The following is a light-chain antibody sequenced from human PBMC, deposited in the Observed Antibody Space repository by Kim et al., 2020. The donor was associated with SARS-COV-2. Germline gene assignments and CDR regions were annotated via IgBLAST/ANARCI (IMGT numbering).Light chain of an antibody. J-gene: IGKJ4*01. Sequence: LSPGERATLSCRASQSVSSSYLAWYQQKPGQAPRLLIYGASSRATGIPDRFSGGGSGTDFTLTISRLEPEDFAVYYCQLYGTSPLTFGGGTKVEI. CDR1: QSVSSSY. CDR3: QLYGTSPLT. CDR2: GAS. V-gene: IGKV3-20*01.